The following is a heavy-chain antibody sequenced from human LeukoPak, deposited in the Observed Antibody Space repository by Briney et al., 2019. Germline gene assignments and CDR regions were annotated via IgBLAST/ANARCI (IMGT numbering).Heavy chain of an antibody. J-gene: IGHJ1*01. D-gene: IGHD3-10*01. CDR1: GYKFTNYW. V-gene: IGHV5-51*01. CDR2: IYPGDSDT. Sequence: GESLKISCKGSGYKFTNYWIGWVRQMPGKGLEWMGIIYPGDSDTRYSPSFQGQVTISADKSISTAYLQWRSLKASDTAMYFCATYAGSYSKYFQHWGQGTLVTVSS. CDR3: ATYAGSYSKYFQH.